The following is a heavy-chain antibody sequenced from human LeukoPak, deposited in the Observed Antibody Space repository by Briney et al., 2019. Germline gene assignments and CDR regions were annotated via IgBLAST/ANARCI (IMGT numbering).Heavy chain of an antibody. CDR2: IYPGDSDT. J-gene: IGHJ3*02. CDR1: GYSFTSYW. V-gene: IGHV5-51*01. Sequence: GESLKISCKGSGYSFTSYWIGWVRQMPGKGLEWMGIIYPGDSDTRYSPSFQGQVTISADKCISTAYLQWSSLKASDTAMYYCARRGGRYSGRDAFDIWGQGTMVTVSS. CDR3: ARRGGRYSGRDAFDI. D-gene: IGHD1-26*01.